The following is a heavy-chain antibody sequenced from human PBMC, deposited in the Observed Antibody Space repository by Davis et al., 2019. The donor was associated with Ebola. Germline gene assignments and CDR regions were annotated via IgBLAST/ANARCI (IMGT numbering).Heavy chain of an antibody. CDR2: MYYSGST. CDR3: ARGKQWLVFPRSGVYGMDV. D-gene: IGHD6-19*01. Sequence: MPGGSLRLSCTVSGDGSISSSNDYWGWIRQSPGKGLEWIGSMYYSGSTYYNPSLKSRVTISVDTSKNQFSLKLSSVTAADTAVYYCARGKQWLVFPRSGVYGMDVWGQGTTVTVSS. CDR1: GDGSISSSNDY. J-gene: IGHJ6*02. V-gene: IGHV4-39*01.